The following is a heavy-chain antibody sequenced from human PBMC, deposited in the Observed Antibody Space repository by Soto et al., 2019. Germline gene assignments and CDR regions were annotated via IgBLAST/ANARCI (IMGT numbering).Heavy chain of an antibody. J-gene: IGHJ6*02. D-gene: IGHD1-1*01. V-gene: IGHV4-59*08. CDR2: IYYRGNT. Sequence: SETLSLTCTVSGGSVSGYYWSWIRQPPGKGLEWIGYIYYRGNTIYSPSLDRRVTLSVDTAKNQVSLKLTSVTPAADTAVYYCARHPTIARFENGLDVWGQGTMVTVSS. CDR3: ARHPTIARFENGLDV. CDR1: GGSVSGYY.